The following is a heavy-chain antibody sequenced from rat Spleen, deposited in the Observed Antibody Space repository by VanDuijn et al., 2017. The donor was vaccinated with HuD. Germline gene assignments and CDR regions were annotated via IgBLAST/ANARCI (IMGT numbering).Heavy chain of an antibody. CDR2: ISYDGSST. CDR3: ARHFGLYYFDY. J-gene: IGHJ2*01. CDR1: GFTFSDYY. Sequence: EVQLVESDGGSVQPGRSLKLSCAVSGFTFSDYYMAWVRQAPTKGLEWVASISYDGSSTYYRDSVKGRSTISRDNAKSTLYLQMDSLRSEDTATYYCARHFGLYYFDYWGQGVMVTVSS. D-gene: IGHD4-3*01. V-gene: IGHV5-29*01.